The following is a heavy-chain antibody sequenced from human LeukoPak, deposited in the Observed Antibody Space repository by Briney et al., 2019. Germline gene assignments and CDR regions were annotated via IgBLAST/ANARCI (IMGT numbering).Heavy chain of an antibody. J-gene: IGHJ3*02. CDR3: ARAWQKAFDI. Sequence: TGGSLRLSCAASGFTFSTYWMNWVRQAPGKGLEWVASIKPDGSEKYYVDSVKGGFTMSRENAKNLMYVKMNSLRAEDAAIYYCARAWQKAFDIWGQGAMVTVSS. V-gene: IGHV3-7*04. CDR1: GFTFSTYW. CDR2: IKPDGSEK.